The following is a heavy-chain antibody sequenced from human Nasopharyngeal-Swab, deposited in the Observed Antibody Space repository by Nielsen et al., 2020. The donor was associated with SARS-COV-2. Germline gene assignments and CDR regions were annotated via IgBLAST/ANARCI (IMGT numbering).Heavy chain of an antibody. CDR1: GFTFSSYG. Sequence: GGSLRLSCAASGFTFSSYGMHWVRQAPGKGLEWVAVISYDGSNKYYADSVKGRFTISRDNSKNTLYLQMNSLRAEDTAVYYCAKGTGGYQLLYFDYWGQGTLVTVSS. D-gene: IGHD2-2*01. J-gene: IGHJ4*02. CDR3: AKGTGGYQLLYFDY. V-gene: IGHV3-30*18. CDR2: ISYDGSNK.